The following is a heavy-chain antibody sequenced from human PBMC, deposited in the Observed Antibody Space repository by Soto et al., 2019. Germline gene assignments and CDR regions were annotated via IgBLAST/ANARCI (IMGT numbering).Heavy chain of an antibody. J-gene: IGHJ6*02. Sequence: SETLSLTCTVSGDSINNHYWTWIRQPPGKGLEWIGYIYDSGSTSYNPSLKSRLTISVDTSKNQFSLRLKSVTAADTAVYYCARGTKYYYQGMDVWGQGTTVTVSS. CDR2: IYDSGST. CDR1: GDSINNHY. V-gene: IGHV4-59*11. CDR3: ARGTKYYYQGMDV.